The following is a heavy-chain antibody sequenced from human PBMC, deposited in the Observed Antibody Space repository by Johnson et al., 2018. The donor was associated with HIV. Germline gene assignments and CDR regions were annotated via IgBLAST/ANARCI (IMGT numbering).Heavy chain of an antibody. V-gene: IGHV3-30*03. J-gene: IGHJ3*02. Sequence: QVQLVESGGGVVQPGRSLRLSCAASGFTFSSYCMHWVRQAPGKGLEWVAVISYDGSNKYYADSVKGRFTISRDNSKNTLYLQMNSLRAEDTAVYYCARDAARLESDAFDIWGQGTMVTVSS. CDR2: ISYDGSNK. CDR3: ARDAARLESDAFDI. D-gene: IGHD6-6*01. CDR1: GFTFSSYC.